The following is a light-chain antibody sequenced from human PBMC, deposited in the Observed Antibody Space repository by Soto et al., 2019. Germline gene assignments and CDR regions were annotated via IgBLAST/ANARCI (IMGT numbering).Light chain of an antibody. CDR2: DVS. CDR3: SSYAGSSLV. Sequence: QSALTQPASVSGSPGQSITISCTGSSSDVGTYDLVSWYQHHPGAAPKLMIYDVSKRPSGVPDRFSGSKSGNTASLTISGLQAEDETDYYCSSYAGSSLVFGTGTKLTVL. V-gene: IGLV2-23*02. J-gene: IGLJ1*01. CDR1: SSDVGTYDL.